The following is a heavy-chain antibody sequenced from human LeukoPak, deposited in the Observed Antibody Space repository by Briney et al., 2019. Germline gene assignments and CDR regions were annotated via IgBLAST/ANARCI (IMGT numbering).Heavy chain of an antibody. CDR1: GDSFRSYY. D-gene: IGHD3-3*01. V-gene: IGHV4-59*01. Sequence: PSETLSLTCTVSGDSFRSYYWSWIRQPPGKGLEWIGYIYYSGSTNYNPSLKSRVTISVDTSKNQFSLKLNSVTAANTAVYYCARGRNLEWFDYWGQGTLVTVSS. CDR3: ARGRNLEWFDY. CDR2: IYYSGST. J-gene: IGHJ5*01.